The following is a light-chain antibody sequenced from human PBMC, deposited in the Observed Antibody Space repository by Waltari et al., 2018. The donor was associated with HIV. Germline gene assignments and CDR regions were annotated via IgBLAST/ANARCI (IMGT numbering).Light chain of an antibody. J-gene: IGLJ1*01. CDR2: EVS. V-gene: IGLV2-14*01. CDR3: SSYTSSSTYV. CDR1: SSAVGGYTY. Sequence: QSALTQPASVSGSPGQSITISCTGTSSAVGGYTYVSWYQQHPGKAPKLMIYEVSNRPSGVSNRFSGSKSGNTASLTISGLQAEDEADYYCSSYTSSSTYVFGTGTKVTVL.